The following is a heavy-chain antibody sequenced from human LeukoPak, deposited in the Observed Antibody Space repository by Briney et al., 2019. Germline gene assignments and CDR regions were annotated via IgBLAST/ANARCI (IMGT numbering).Heavy chain of an antibody. D-gene: IGHD6-13*01. CDR3: ARDGPYSSSRGVHAFDI. V-gene: IGHV1-18*01. Sequence: GASVKVSCKASGYTFTSYGISWVRQAPGQGLEWMGWISAYNGNTNYAQKLQGRVTMTTDTSTSTAYMELRSLRSDDTAVYYCARDGPYSSSRGVHAFDIWGQGTMVTVSS. J-gene: IGHJ3*02. CDR2: ISAYNGNT. CDR1: GYTFTSYG.